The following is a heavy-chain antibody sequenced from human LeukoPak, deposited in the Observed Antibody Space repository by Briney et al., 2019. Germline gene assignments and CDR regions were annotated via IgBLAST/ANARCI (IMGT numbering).Heavy chain of an antibody. CDR2: IYYSGST. J-gene: IGHJ5*02. CDR1: GGSISSYY. CDR3: ARGRIAVAGGWFDP. D-gene: IGHD6-19*01. Sequence: PSETLSLTCTVSGGSISSYYWSWIRQPPGKGLEWIGYIYYSGSTYYNPSLKSRVTISVDTSKNQFSLKLSSVTAADTAVYYCARGRIAVAGGWFDPWGQGTLATVSS. V-gene: IGHV4-59*01.